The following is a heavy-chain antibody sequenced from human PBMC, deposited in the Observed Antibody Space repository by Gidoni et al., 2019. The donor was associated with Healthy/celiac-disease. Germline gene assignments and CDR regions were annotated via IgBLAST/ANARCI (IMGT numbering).Heavy chain of an antibody. CDR2: INHSGST. CDR1: GGSFSGYY. J-gene: IGHJ4*02. D-gene: IGHD3-22*01. CDR3: ARVTVVNYFDY. V-gene: IGHV4-34*01. Sequence: AVYGGSFSGYYWSWIRQPPGKGLEWIGEINHSGSTNYNPSLKSRVTISVDTSKNQFSLKLSSVTAAATAVYYCARVTVVNYFDYWGQGTLVTVSS.